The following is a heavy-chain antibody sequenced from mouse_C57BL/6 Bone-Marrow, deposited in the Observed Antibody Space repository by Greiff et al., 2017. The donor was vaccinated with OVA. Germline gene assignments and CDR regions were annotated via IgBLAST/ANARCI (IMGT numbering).Heavy chain of an antibody. CDR2: IYPGDGDT. CDR1: GYAFSSYW. V-gene: IGHV1-80*01. Sequence: VQLQQSGAELVKPGASVKISCKASGYAFSSYWMNWVKQRPGKGLEWIGQIYPGDGDTNYNGEFTGKATLTADKSSSTAYMQLCSLTSEDSAVCFCASSGGGYLYFDYWGQGTTLTVSS. CDR3: ASSGGGYLYFDY. D-gene: IGHD2-2*01. J-gene: IGHJ2*01.